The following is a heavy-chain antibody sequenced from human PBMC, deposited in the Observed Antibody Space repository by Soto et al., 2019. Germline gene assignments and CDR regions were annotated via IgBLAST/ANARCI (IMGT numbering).Heavy chain of an antibody. D-gene: IGHD3-3*01. CDR3: ARGGSGYSTTTMGDAFDI. Sequence: SETLSLTCTVSGGSISSYYWSWIRQPPGKGLEWIGYIYYSGSTNYNPSLKSRVTISVDTSKNQFSLKLSSVTAADTAVYYCARGGSGYSTTTMGDAFDIWGQGTMVTVSS. CDR2: IYYSGST. CDR1: GGSISSYY. J-gene: IGHJ3*02. V-gene: IGHV4-59*01.